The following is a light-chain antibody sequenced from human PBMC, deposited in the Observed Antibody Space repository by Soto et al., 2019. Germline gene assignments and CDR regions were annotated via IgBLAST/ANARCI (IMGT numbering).Light chain of an antibody. CDR1: QSIRGY. J-gene: IGKJ4*01. V-gene: IGKV1-39*01. Sequence: DIQMTQSPSSLPASVGDRVTVTCRASQSIRGYLNWYQHKPGTAPKLLIFAASRLQTGVPLRFSGSGSGTNFTLTINRLEPEDFAVYYCQQRSYWLTFGEGTKVDIK. CDR2: AAS. CDR3: QQRSYWLT.